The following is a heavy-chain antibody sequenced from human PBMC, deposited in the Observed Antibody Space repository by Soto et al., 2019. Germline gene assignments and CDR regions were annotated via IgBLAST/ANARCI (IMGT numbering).Heavy chain of an antibody. CDR3: AKAVATPLSVRGVIIPYFDY. V-gene: IGHV3-30*18. Sequence: QVQLVESGGGVVQPGRSLRLSCAASGFTFSSYGMHWVRQAPGKGLEWVAVISYDGSNKYYADSVKGRFTISRDNSKNTLYLQMNSLRAEDTAVYYCAKAVATPLSVRGVIIPYFDYWGQGTLVTVSS. D-gene: IGHD3-10*01. CDR1: GFTFSSYG. CDR2: ISYDGSNK. J-gene: IGHJ4*02.